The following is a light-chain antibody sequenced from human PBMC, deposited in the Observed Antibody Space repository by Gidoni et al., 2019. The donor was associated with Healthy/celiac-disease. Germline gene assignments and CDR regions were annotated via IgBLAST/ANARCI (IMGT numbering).Light chain of an antibody. CDR1: QDIGSH. J-gene: IGKJ4*01. V-gene: IGKV1-9*01. Sequence: DIQLTQSPSFLSASVGDRVTITCRASQDIGSHIAWYQQKPGKAPKLLIYYAFILQSGVPYRFSGSGSGTEFSLTISSLQPGDFATYYCQQANSHLALTFGGGTKVDI. CDR3: QQANSHLALT. CDR2: YAF.